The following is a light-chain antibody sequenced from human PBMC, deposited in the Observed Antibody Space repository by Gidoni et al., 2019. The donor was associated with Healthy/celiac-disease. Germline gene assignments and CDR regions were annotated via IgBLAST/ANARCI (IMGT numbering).Light chain of an antibody. CDR3: HPRYHWPLT. J-gene: IGKJ4*01. CDR2: DAS. Sequence: EIVLTQSPATLSLSPGERATLSCRASPSVSSYLAWYQQKPGQAPRLRIYDASNRATGIPARFSGSGSGTDFTLTISSLEPEDFAVYYCHPRYHWPLTFGGGTKVEIK. CDR1: PSVSSY. V-gene: IGKV3-11*01.